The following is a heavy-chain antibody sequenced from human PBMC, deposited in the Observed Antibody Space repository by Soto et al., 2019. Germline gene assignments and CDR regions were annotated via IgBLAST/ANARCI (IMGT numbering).Heavy chain of an antibody. D-gene: IGHD6-13*01. CDR1: GFSFADYG. CDR2: INWNGDST. V-gene: IGHV3-20*04. CDR3: ARGIGSVWSSWFDP. Sequence: GGSLRLPCEASGFSFADYGMSWVRQGPGKGLEWVSGINWNGDSTGYADSVKGRFTISRDNAKKLLYLEMNSLRAEDTALYYCARGIGSVWSSWFDPWGQGT. J-gene: IGHJ5*02.